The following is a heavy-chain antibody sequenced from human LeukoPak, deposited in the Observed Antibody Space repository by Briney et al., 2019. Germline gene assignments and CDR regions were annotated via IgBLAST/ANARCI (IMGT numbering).Heavy chain of an antibody. V-gene: IGHV3-21*01. J-gene: IGHJ4*02. CDR1: GFTFSSYR. CDR2: ISSSSSYI. CDR3: ARVASSGIVGTTKGFDY. Sequence: GGSLRLSCAASGFTFSSYRMNWVRRAPGKGLEWVSSISSSSSYIYYADSVKGRFTISRDNAKNTVYLQMNSLRTEDTAVYYCARVASSGIVGTTKGFDYWGQGTLVTVSS. D-gene: IGHD1-26*01.